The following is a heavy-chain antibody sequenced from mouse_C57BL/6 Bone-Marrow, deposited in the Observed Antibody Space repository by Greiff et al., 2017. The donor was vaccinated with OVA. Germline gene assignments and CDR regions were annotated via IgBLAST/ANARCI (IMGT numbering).Heavy chain of an antibody. CDR1: GYTFTSYG. J-gene: IGHJ4*01. Sequence: QVQLKESGAELARPGASVKLSCKASGYTFTSYGISWVKQRTGQGLEWIGEIYPRSGNTYYNEKFKGKATLTADKSSSTAYMERRSLTSEDSAVYFCAGGFYYAMDYWGQGTSVTVSS. CDR2: IYPRSGNT. CDR3: AGGFYYAMDY. V-gene: IGHV1-81*01.